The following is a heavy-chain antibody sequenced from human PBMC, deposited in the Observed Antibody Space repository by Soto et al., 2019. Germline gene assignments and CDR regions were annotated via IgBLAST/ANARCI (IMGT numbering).Heavy chain of an antibody. V-gene: IGHV3-49*04. J-gene: IGHJ1*01. CDR1: GFTFGDYA. D-gene: IGHD3-9*01. Sequence: SLRLSCTASGFTFGDYAMSWVRQAPGKGLEWVGFIRSKAYGGTTEYAASVKGRFTISRDDSKSIAYLQMNSLKTEDTAVYYCTRAGRYFDWLLPHAEYFQHWGQGTLVTV. CDR2: IRSKAYGGTT. CDR3: TRAGRYFDWLLPHAEYFQH.